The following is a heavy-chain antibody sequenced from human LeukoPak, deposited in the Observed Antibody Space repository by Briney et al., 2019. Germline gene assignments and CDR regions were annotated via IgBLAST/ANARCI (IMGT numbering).Heavy chain of an antibody. J-gene: IGHJ6*03. Sequence: SVKVSCKASGGTFISYAISWVRQAPGQGLEWMGGIIPIFGTANYAQKFQGRVTITAEESPSTAYMKLSSLRSEDTAVYSCASVFYDFWSGYSYYYYYYMDVWGKGTTVTVSS. CDR1: GGTFISYA. CDR2: IIPIFGTA. D-gene: IGHD3-3*01. CDR3: ASVFYDFWSGYSYYYYYYMDV. V-gene: IGHV1-69*13.